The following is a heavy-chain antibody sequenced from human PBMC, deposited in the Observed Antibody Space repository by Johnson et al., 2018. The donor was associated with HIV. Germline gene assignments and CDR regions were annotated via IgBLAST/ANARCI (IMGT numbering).Heavy chain of an antibody. CDR1: GFTFSSYA. CDR2: ISYDGSNK. Sequence: MQLVESGGGVVQPGKSLRLSCAASGFTFSSYAMHWVRQAPGKGLEWVAVISYDGSNKYYADSVKGRFTISRDNAKNSVYLQMNSPKTEDTAVYYCTTDHGSPDAFDIWGQGTMVTVSS. D-gene: IGHD1-14*01. V-gene: IGHV3-30-3*01. CDR3: TTDHGSPDAFDI. J-gene: IGHJ3*02.